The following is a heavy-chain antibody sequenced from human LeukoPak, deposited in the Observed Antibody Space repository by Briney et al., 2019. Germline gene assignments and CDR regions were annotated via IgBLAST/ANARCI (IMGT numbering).Heavy chain of an antibody. V-gene: IGHV4-4*09. CDR3: ARLSVSSWISDY. Sequence: SETLSLTCTASGGSMTGYYWRWIRQPPGKGLEWIGNIYSGGSTKYNPSLESRVTISIDTSKRQFSLDLSSVTAADTAVYYCARLSVSSWISDYWGQGTLVTVSS. J-gene: IGHJ4*02. D-gene: IGHD6-13*01. CDR2: IYSGGST. CDR1: GGSMTGYY.